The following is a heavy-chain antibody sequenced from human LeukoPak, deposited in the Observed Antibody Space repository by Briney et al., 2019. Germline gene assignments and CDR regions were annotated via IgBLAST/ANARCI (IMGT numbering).Heavy chain of an antibody. CDR1: GXSFPSNW. D-gene: IGHD3-9*01. CDR2: IYPGDSDT. CDR3: VRQSYDILTGYSEGAFDY. Sequence: GESLKISCKGSGXSFPSNWIGWVRQMPGKGLEWMGIIYPGDSDTRYSPSFQGQVTISADKSINTAYLQWSSLKASDTALYYCVRQSYDILTGYSEGAFDYWGQGTLVTVSS. J-gene: IGHJ4*02. V-gene: IGHV5-51*01.